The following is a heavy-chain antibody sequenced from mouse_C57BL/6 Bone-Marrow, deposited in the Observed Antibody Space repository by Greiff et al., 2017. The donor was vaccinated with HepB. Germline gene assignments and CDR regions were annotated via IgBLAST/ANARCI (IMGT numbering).Heavy chain of an antibody. J-gene: IGHJ3*01. CDR1: GYTFTSYW. V-gene: IGHV1-59*01. Sequence: VQLQQPGAELVRPGTSVKLSCKASGYTFTSYWMHWVKQRPGQGLEWIGVIDPSDSYTNYKQKFKGKATLTVDTSSSTAYMQLSSLTSEDSAVYYCARWDYPWFAYWGQGTLVTVSA. CDR2: IDPSDSYT. D-gene: IGHD2-4*01. CDR3: ARWDYPWFAY.